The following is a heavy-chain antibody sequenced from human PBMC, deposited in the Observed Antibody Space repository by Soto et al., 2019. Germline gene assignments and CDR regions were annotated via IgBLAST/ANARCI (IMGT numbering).Heavy chain of an antibody. Sequence: EVQLLVSGGGSVQPGGSLRLSCAASGFSFSNYAMSWVRQAPGTVLEWVSAIDSGGGSTYYAASVKGRFSISRDNSMNTLYLQMNSLRAEDTAIYYCTKEHSNYPDNWFDPWGQGTLVTVSS. CDR1: GFSFSNYA. CDR3: TKEHSNYPDNWFDP. CDR2: IDSGGGST. J-gene: IGHJ5*02. D-gene: IGHD4-4*01. V-gene: IGHV3-23*01.